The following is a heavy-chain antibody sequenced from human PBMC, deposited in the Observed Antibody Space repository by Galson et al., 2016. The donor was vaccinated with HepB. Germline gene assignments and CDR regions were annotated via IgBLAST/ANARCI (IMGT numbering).Heavy chain of an antibody. CDR3: ARRESYSYYDSSGYSHQYYFDY. CDR2: IDPSDSYI. Sequence: QSGAEVKKPGESLRISCKGSGYSFTTYWISWVRQMPGKGLEYMGRIDPSDSYINYSPSLQGHVTISADKSISAAYLQWSSLKASDTAIYYCARRESYSYYDSSGYSHQYYFDYWGQGTLVTVSS. J-gene: IGHJ4*02. D-gene: IGHD3-22*01. V-gene: IGHV5-10-1*01. CDR1: GYSFTTYW.